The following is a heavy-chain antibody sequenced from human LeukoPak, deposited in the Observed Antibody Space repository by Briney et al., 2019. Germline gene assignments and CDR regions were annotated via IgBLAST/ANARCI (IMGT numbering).Heavy chain of an antibody. CDR2: IYHSGST. D-gene: IGHD1-26*01. CDR1: GGSISSSNW. J-gene: IGHJ5*02. V-gene: IGHV4-4*02. Sequence: SETLSLTCAVSGGSISSSNWWSWVRQPPGKGLEWIGEIYHSGSTNYNPSLKSRVTISVDKSKNQFSLKLSSVTAADTAVYYCASLKGGSDTVNWFDPWGQGTLVTVSS. CDR3: ASLKGGSDTVNWFDP.